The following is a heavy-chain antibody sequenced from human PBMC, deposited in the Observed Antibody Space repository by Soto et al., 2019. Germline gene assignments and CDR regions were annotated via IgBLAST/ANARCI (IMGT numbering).Heavy chain of an antibody. CDR3: ARGGQLWRFDY. CDR2: IYYSGST. V-gene: IGHV4-59*01. Sequence: PSETLSLTCTVAGGSISSYYWSWIRQPPGKGLEWIGYIYYSGSTNYNPSLKSRVTISVDTSKNQFSLKLSSVTAADTAVYYCARGGQLWRFDYWGQGTLVTVSS. J-gene: IGHJ4*02. D-gene: IGHD5-18*01. CDR1: GGSISSYY.